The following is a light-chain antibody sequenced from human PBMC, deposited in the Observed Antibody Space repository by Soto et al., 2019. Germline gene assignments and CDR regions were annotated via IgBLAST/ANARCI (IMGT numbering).Light chain of an antibody. CDR1: SSDVGGYNY. CDR3: SSYTRSSTSYV. Sequence: QSALTQPASVSWSPGQSITISCTGTSSDVGGYNYVSWYQQHPGKAPKLMIYEVSNRPSRVSNRFSGSKSDNTASLTISGLQAEDEADYYCSSYTRSSTSYVFGTETKVTVL. V-gene: IGLV2-14*01. J-gene: IGLJ1*01. CDR2: EVS.